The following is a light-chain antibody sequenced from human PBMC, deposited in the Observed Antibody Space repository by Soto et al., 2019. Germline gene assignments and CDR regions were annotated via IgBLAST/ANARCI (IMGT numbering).Light chain of an antibody. CDR1: QSVSTN. CDR3: QQCFSWPLT. V-gene: IGKV3-11*01. Sequence: EIVLTQSPATLSLSPGERATLSCRASQSVSTNLAWYQQKPGQAPRLLIYAASDRATGLPARFSGSGSGTDFTLTISSLEPEVFVVYYCQQCFSWPLTFGGGTKVEIK. CDR2: AAS. J-gene: IGKJ4*01.